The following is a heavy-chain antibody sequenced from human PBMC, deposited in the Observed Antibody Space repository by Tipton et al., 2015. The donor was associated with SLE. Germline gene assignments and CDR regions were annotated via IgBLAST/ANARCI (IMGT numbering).Heavy chain of an antibody. Sequence: TLSLTCTVSGGSISRIGYYWSWIRQHPGKGLEWIGYIYHTGSTYYNPSLGSRLTISIDTSKNQFSLRLTSMTPADTALYYCARARRTTSSHFDYWGQGTLVTVSS. V-gene: IGHV4-31*03. CDR3: ARARRTTSSHFDY. D-gene: IGHD1-14*01. CDR2: IYHTGST. J-gene: IGHJ4*02. CDR1: GGSISRIGYY.